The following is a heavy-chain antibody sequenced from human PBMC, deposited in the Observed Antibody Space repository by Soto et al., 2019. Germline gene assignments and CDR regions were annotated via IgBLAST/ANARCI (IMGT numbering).Heavy chain of an antibody. V-gene: IGHV2-5*02. CDR2: IYWDDDE. Sequence: ITLKASGPTLVKPTQTLTLTCTFSGFSLNTRGVGVGWVRQPRGKAMEWLALIYWDDDERYRPSLRSRLNITKDTINSPVVLTMTTMDPEHTATYYCVRKWGYYGGDYYYGMDAWGQGTTVTVSS. CDR3: VRKWGYYGGDYYYGMDA. J-gene: IGHJ6*02. D-gene: IGHD3-10*01. CDR1: GFSLNTRGVG.